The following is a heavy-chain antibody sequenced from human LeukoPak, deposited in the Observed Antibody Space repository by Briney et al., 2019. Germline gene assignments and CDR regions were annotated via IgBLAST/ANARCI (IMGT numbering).Heavy chain of an antibody. J-gene: IGHJ4*02. CDR3: ASGSSSSPDY. CDR2: IYHSGST. D-gene: IGHD6-6*01. CDR1: GGSISGYY. V-gene: IGHV4-59*12. Sequence: SETLSLTCTVSGGSISGYYWSWIRQPPGKGLEWIGYIYHSGSTYYNPSLKSRVTISVDRSKNQFSLKLSSVTAADTAVYYCASGSSSSPDYWGQGTLVTVSS.